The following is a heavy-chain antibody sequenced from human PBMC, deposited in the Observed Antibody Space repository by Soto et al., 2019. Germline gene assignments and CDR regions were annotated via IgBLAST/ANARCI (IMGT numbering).Heavy chain of an antibody. J-gene: IGHJ5*02. CDR3: ARVITGWFDP. CDR1: GFTVSSNY. D-gene: IGHD3-22*01. CDR2: IYSGGST. V-gene: IGHV3-53*01. Sequence: VGSLRLSCAASGFTVSSNYMSWVRQAPGKGLEWVSVIYSGGSTYYADSVKGRFTISRDNSKNTLYLQMDSLRAEDTAVYYCARVITGWFDPWGQGTLVTVSS.